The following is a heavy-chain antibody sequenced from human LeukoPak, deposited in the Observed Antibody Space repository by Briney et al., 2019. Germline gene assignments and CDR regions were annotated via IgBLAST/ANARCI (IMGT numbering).Heavy chain of an antibody. CDR1: GGSISSSSYY. D-gene: IGHD4-23*01. CDR3: ARQVVRFLDY. V-gene: IGHV4-39*01. Sequence: PSETLSLTCTVSGGSISSSSYYWGWIRQPPGKGLEWIGSIYYSGSTYYNPSLKSRVTISVDTSKNQFSLKLSSVTAADTAVYYCARQVVRFLDYWGQGTLVTVSS. CDR2: IYYSGST. J-gene: IGHJ4*02.